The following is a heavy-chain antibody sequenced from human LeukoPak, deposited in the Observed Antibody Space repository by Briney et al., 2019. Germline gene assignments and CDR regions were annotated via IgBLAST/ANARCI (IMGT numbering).Heavy chain of an antibody. CDR1: GYTFTGYY. J-gene: IGHJ4*02. D-gene: IGHD1-26*01. CDR2: INPNSGGT. CDR3: ATLGISSGRPPFDY. V-gene: IGHV1-2*02. Sequence: GASVKVSCKASGYTFTGYYMHWVRQAPGQGLEWMGWINPNSGGTNYAQKFQGRVTMTRDTSISTAYMELSRLRSDDTAVYYCATLGISSGRPPFDYWGQGTLVNVYS.